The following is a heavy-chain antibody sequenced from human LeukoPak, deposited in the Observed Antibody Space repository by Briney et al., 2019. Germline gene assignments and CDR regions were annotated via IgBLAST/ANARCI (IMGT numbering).Heavy chain of an antibody. V-gene: IGHV3-48*01. J-gene: IGHJ4*02. CDR1: GFTFSSYW. CDR2: ITSDTRTI. CDR3: ARDYWWNYDY. D-gene: IGHD1-7*01. Sequence: GGSLRLSCAASGFTFSSYWMNWVRQAPGKGLEWVSYITSDTRTIYYADSVRGRFTISRDNSKNTIYLQMDSLRAEDTAIYYCARDYWWNYDYWGQGTLVTVSS.